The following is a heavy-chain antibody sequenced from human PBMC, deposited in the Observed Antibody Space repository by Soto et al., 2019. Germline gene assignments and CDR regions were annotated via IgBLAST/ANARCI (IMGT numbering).Heavy chain of an antibody. V-gene: IGHV4-34*01. J-gene: IGHJ5*02. CDR2: INHSGST. CDR1: GGSFSGYY. CDR3: ARLITDIVVVPAATHNWFDP. D-gene: IGHD2-2*01. Sequence: SETLSLTCAVYGGSFSGYYWTWIRQPPGTGLEWIGEINHSGSTNYNPSLKSRVTISVDTSRNQFSRRLTSLTAADTAVYYCARLITDIVVVPAATHNWFDPWGQGTLVTVSS.